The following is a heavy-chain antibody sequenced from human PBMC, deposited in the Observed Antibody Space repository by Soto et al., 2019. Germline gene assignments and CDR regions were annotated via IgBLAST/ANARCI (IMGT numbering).Heavy chain of an antibody. CDR3: AKYSDPYPVYNGLHL. CDR2: MSYDGSDT. Sequence: QVQLVESGGGVVQPGRSLRLSCVGSGFIFSNNGMHWVRQTPGKGLEWVAFMSYDGSDTFYADSVKGRFTISRDNSKNTLYLQMDSLRAEDTAIYYCAKYSDPYPVYNGLHLWGQGTTVIVSS. D-gene: IGHD1-26*01. V-gene: IGHV3-33*08. CDR1: GFIFSNNG. J-gene: IGHJ6*02.